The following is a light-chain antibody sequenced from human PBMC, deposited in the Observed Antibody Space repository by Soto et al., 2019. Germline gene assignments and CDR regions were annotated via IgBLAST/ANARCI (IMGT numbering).Light chain of an antibody. V-gene: IGLV1-44*01. J-gene: IGLJ1*01. CDR1: NSNIASNT. CDR2: YNN. CDR3: AAWDDTLKRYV. Sequence: QSVLAQPPSASETPGQTVSISCSSSNSNIASNTVNWYQHLPGTAPKLLIYYNNQRPSGAPDRCSGSKSGTSASLAISGLQSEDESDYYCAAWDDTLKRYVFGAGTKVTVL.